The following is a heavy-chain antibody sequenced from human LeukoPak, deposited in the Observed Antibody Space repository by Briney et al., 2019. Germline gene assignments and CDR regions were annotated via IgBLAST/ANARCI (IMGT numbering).Heavy chain of an antibody. CDR1: GYSFTSYW. V-gene: IGHV5-10-1*01. CDR2: IDPSDSYT. Sequence: GESLKICCKGSGYSFTSYWISCVRPMPGKGLEWMGRIDPSDSYTNYSPSFQGHVTISADKSISTAYLQWSSLKASDTAMYYCARHPRIVVVPAAPVGMHVGGKGTTVPV. D-gene: IGHD2-2*01. J-gene: IGHJ6*04. CDR3: ARHPRIVVVPAAPVGMHV.